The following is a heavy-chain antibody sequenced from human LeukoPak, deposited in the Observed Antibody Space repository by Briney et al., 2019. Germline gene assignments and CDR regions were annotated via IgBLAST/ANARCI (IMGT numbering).Heavy chain of an antibody. J-gene: IGHJ4*02. D-gene: IGHD2-15*01. CDR3: ARQAVIQYCSGGSCHGFFDY. CDR2: IYPGDSDT. V-gene: IGHV5-51*01. Sequence: GESLKISCKGSGYSFTSYWIGWVRQMPGKGPEWMGIIYPGDSDTRYSPSFQGQVTISADKSISTAYLQWSSLKASDTAMYYCARQAVIQYCSGGSCHGFFDYWGQGTLVTVSS. CDR1: GYSFTSYW.